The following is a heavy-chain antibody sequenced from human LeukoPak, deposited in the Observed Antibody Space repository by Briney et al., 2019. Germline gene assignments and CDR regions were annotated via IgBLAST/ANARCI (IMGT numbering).Heavy chain of an antibody. CDR1: GGSMINSNW. V-gene: IGHV4-4*02. Sequence: SGTLSLTCAVSGGSMINSNWWSGVRQPRGKGLEWIGEIDHSGSTSYNPSLKSRVTMSVDRSQNQFSLRLSTVTAADTAVYYCARGLVDMATRYFDLWGRGTLVTVSS. CDR3: ARGLVDMATRYFDL. CDR2: IDHSGST. J-gene: IGHJ2*01. D-gene: IGHD5-24*01.